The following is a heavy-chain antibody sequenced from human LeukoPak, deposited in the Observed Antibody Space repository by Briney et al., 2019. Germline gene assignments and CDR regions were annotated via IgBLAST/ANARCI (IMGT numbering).Heavy chain of an antibody. CDR3: AKIGYSSSWYANFDY. D-gene: IGHD6-13*01. CDR1: GFTFSSYA. J-gene: IGHJ4*02. Sequence: PGGSLRLSCAASGFTFSSYAMSWVRQAPGKGLEWVSAISGSGGSTYYADSVKGRFTISRDNSKNTLYLQMNSLRAEDTAVYYCAKIGYSSSWYANFDYWGQGTLVTVSS. V-gene: IGHV3-23*01. CDR2: ISGSGGST.